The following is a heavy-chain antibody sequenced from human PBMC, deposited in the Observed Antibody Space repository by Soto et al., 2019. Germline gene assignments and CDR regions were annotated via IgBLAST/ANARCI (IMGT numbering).Heavy chain of an antibody. V-gene: IGHV1-3*01. CDR1: GYTFISYA. J-gene: IGHJ5*02. D-gene: IGHD5-18*01. CDR3: ARDTGYGPFDP. Sequence: ASVKVSCKASGYTFISYAIHWVRQAPGQGLEWMGWINAGKGDTKYSQKFQGRVTFTRDTSASAAYMELSSLRSEDTALYYCARDTGYGPFDPWGQGTLVTVSS. CDR2: INAGKGDT.